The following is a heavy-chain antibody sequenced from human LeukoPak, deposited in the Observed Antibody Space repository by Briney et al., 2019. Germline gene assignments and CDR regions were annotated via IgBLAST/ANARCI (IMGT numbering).Heavy chain of an antibody. D-gene: IGHD5-24*01. CDR3: AKDTEGDGYTSTPFDY. V-gene: IGHV3-9*01. CDR1: GFTFDDYA. J-gene: IGHJ4*02. CDR2: ISWNSGST. Sequence: GRSMRLSCEASGFTFDDYAMHWVRQAPGQGLEWIAWISWNSGSTGYADSVKGRFTISRDNAKNSLYLQMNSLRAEDTALYYCAKDTEGDGYTSTPFDYWGQGTLVTVSS.